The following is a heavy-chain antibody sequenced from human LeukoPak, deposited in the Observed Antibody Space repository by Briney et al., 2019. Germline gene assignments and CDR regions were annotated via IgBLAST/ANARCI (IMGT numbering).Heavy chain of an antibody. V-gene: IGHV4-38-2*02. CDR2: IYHSGST. J-gene: IGHJ5*02. D-gene: IGHD6-13*01. CDR1: GYSISSGYY. CDR3: ARKGSSSWYGDNWFDP. Sequence: SETLSLTCTVSGYSISSGYYWGWIRQPPGKGREWMGSIYHSGSTYYNPSLKSRVTISVDTSKNQFSLKLSSVTAADTAVYYCARKGSSSWYGDNWFDPWGQGTLVTVSS.